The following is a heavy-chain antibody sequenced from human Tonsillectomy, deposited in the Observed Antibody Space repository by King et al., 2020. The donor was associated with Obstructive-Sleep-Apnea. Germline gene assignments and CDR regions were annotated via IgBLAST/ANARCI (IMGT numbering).Heavy chain of an antibody. CDR2: ISHSGRT. Sequence: VQLQESGPGLVKPSETLSLTCTVSDYSISSDYSWGWIRQPPGMGLEWIGNISHSGRTYYNPSLKSRVTISVDSSKNQFSLKLSSVTAADTAVYFCARVRATVTTLDYWGHGTLVTVSS. CDR3: ARVRATVTTLDY. D-gene: IGHD4-17*01. J-gene: IGHJ4*01. V-gene: IGHV4-38-2*02. CDR1: DYSISSDYS.